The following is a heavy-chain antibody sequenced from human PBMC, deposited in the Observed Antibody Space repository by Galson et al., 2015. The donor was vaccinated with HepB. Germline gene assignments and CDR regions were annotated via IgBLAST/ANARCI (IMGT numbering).Heavy chain of an antibody. CDR3: WTGEIITIGMVVDYVQH. D-gene: IGHD3/OR15-3a*01. Sequence: SLRLSCAASGLIFSNAAIHWVRQASGKGLEWIGLIRSKPKSHATTYATSVKGRFTISRDDSKSTAYLQINGLKIEDTAVYYCWTGEIITIGMVVDYVQHWGQGTLAIVSS. CDR1: GLIFSNAA. J-gene: IGHJ1*01. V-gene: IGHV3-73*01. CDR2: IRSKPKSHAT.